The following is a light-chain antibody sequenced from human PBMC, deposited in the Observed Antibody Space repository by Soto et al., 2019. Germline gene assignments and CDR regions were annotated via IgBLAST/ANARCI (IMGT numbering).Light chain of an antibody. CDR1: QGINNY. Sequence: DLQMTQSPSSLSASVGDSVTITCRASQGINNYLAWYQQKPGKVTVLLIYSASTLKPGIPYRVSGSGAGTDVTLTISSLQNEDFATYYCQKYDSAPRTFGQGTKVDIK. V-gene: IGKV1-27*01. J-gene: IGKJ1*01. CDR2: SAS. CDR3: QKYDSAPRT.